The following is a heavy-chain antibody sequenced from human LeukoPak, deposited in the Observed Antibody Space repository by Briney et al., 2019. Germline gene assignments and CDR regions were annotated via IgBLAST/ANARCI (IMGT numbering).Heavy chain of an antibody. V-gene: IGHV4-4*07. Sequence: SQTLSLTCTVSGGSFSSYFWSWIRQPAGKGLEWIGRIYTSGSTNCNPSLKSRVIMSVDTSKNQFSLKLSSVTAADTAVYYCARGSRWFDPWGQGTLVTVSS. D-gene: IGHD6-13*01. CDR3: ARGSRWFDP. CDR2: IYTSGST. CDR1: GGSFSSYF. J-gene: IGHJ5*02.